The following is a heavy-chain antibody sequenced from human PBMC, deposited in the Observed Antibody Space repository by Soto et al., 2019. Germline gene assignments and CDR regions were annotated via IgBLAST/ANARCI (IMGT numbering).Heavy chain of an antibody. Sequence: EVQFVESGGGLVQPGGSLRLSCAASGFTVSSNYMSWVRQAPAKGLEWVSVVYSGGSAYYADSVKGRFSISRDNSRATLSLQVICMMAEVRAVYSCVRHVYIYRGGYFDYWGHATMCTVSS. V-gene: IGHV3-66*04. CDR2: VYSGGSA. J-gene: IGHJ4*03. CDR3: VRHVYIYRGGYFDY. CDR1: GFTVSSNY. D-gene: IGHD5-18*01.